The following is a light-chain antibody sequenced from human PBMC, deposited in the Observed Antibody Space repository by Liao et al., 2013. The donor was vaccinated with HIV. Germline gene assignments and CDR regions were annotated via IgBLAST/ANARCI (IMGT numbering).Light chain of an antibody. V-gene: IGLV3-21*04. J-gene: IGLJ3*02. CDR1: NIGSKS. Sequence: SYVLTQPPSVSVAPGKTATITCGANNIGSKSVHWYQQKPGQAPVLVIYYDSDRPSGIPERFSGSNSGNTATLTIGRVEAGDEADYYCQVWDSSTDHWVFGGGTKLTVL. CDR2: YDS. CDR3: QVWDSSTDHWV.